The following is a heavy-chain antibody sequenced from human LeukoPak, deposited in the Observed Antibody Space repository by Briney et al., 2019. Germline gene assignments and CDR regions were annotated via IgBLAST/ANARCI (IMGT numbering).Heavy chain of an antibody. CDR3: ARVAGETGGWYWGGDYYYYYMDV. CDR1: GYTFTGYY. J-gene: IGHJ6*03. V-gene: IGHV1-2*02. CDR2: INPNSGGT. D-gene: IGHD6-19*01. Sequence: ASVKVSCKASGYTFTGYYMHWVRQAPGQGLEWMGWINPNSGGTNYAQKFQGRVTMTRDTSISTAYMELSRLRSDDTAVYYCARVAGETGGWYWGGDYYYYYMDVWGKGTTVTVSS.